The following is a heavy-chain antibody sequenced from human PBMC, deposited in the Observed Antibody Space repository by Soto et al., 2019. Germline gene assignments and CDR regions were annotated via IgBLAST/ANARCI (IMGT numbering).Heavy chain of an antibody. Sequence: QVQLVQSGAEVKKPGSSVKVSCEASGGTFSSYAISWVRQAPGQGLEWMGGIIPIFGTANYAQKFQGRVTITADKSTSTAYMELSSLRSEDTAVYYCARVGSVEADIVVVPAAIQEGWFDPWGQGTLVTVSS. CDR1: GGTFSSYA. D-gene: IGHD2-2*02. CDR3: ARVGSVEADIVVVPAAIQEGWFDP. J-gene: IGHJ5*02. CDR2: IIPIFGTA. V-gene: IGHV1-69*06.